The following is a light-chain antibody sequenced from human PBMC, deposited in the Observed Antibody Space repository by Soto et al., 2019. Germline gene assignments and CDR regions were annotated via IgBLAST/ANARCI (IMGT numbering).Light chain of an antibody. J-gene: IGLJ2*01. V-gene: IGLV1-47*01. CDR1: SSNIGSNT. CDR3: AAWDDSLSGQGVV. Sequence: QSVLTQPPSASGTPGQRVTISCSGSSSNIGSNTVNWYQQLPGTAPKLLIYRNNQRPSGVPDRFSGSKSGTSASLAISGLRSEDEADYYCAAWDDSLSGQGVVFGGGTKLTVL. CDR2: RNN.